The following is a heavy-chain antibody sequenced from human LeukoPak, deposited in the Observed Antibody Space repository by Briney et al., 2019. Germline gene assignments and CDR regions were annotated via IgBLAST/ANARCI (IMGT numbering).Heavy chain of an antibody. D-gene: IGHD5-12*01. CDR3: ACGYSGYDPWGRRGSSLGYFDY. Sequence: PSETLSLTCTVSGGSISSYYWSWIRQPPGKGLEWIGYIYYSGSTNYNPSLKSRVTISVDTSKNQFSLKLSSVTAADTAVYYCACGYSGYDPWGRRGSSLGYFDYWGQGTLVTVSS. CDR1: GGSISSYY. J-gene: IGHJ4*02. V-gene: IGHV4-59*01. CDR2: IYYSGST.